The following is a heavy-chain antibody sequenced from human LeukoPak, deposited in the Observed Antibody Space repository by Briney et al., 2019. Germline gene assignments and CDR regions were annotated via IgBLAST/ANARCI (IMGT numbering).Heavy chain of an antibody. D-gene: IGHD3-16*02. CDR1: GYTFTSYY. J-gene: IGHJ3*02. V-gene: IGHV1-46*01. CDR2: INPSGGST. CDR3: ARGTVAADDYVWGSYRPWGAFDI. Sequence: ASVKVSCKASGYTFTSYYMHWVRQAPGQGLEWMGIINPSGGSTSYAQKFQGRVTMTRDMSTSTVYMELSSLRSEDTAVYYCARGTVAADDYVWGSYRPWGAFDIWGQGTMVTVSS.